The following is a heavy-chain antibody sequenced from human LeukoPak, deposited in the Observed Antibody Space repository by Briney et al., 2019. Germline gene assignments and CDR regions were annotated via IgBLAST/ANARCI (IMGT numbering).Heavy chain of an antibody. CDR1: GFTFSSYS. V-gene: IGHV3-21*01. CDR2: IISSSTYI. CDR3: AKPSSAATPGY. Sequence: GGSLRLSCAASGFTFSSYSMTWVRQSPGKGLEWVSSIISSSTYIYYADSVKGRFTISRDNTKNSMFLQMESLRAEDTAVYYCAKPSSAATPGYWGQGTLVTVSS. J-gene: IGHJ4*02. D-gene: IGHD2-15*01.